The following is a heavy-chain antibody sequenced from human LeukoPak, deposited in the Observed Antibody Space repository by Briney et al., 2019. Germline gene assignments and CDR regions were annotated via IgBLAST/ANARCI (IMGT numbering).Heavy chain of an antibody. CDR3: AKNRPPPYYYDSSGYYGGYFDY. V-gene: IGHV3-33*06. CDR2: IWHDGSNK. CDR1: GFTFSSYG. D-gene: IGHD3-22*01. Sequence: PGKSLRLSCAASGFTFSSYGMHWVRQAPGKGLEWVAVIWHDGSNKYYADSVKGRFTISRDNSKNTLYLQMNSLRAEDTAVYYCAKNRPPPYYYDSSGYYGGYFDYWGQGTLVTVSS. J-gene: IGHJ4*02.